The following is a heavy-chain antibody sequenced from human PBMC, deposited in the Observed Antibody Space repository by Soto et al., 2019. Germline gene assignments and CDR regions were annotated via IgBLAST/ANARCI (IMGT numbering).Heavy chain of an antibody. J-gene: IGHJ6*02. CDR3: ARDGVAPNYYYHYGMDV. Sequence: TGGSLRLSCAASGFTFSDYYMSWIRQAPGKGLEWVSYISSSGSTIYYADSVKGRFTISRDNAKNSLYLQMNSLRAEDTAVYYCARDGVAPNYYYHYGMDVWGQGTTVTVSS. CDR1: GFTFSDYY. CDR2: ISSSGSTI. V-gene: IGHV3-11*01. D-gene: IGHD2-15*01.